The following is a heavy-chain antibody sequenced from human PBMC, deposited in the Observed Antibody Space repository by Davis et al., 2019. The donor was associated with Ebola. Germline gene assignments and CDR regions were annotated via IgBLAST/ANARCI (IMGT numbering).Heavy chain of an antibody. J-gene: IGHJ5*02. V-gene: IGHV5-51*01. CDR3: ARVAMAGTLGWFDP. Sequence: GESLKISCKGSGYSFTTHWIGWVRQMPGKGLEWMGILYPGDSDTRYSPPFEGQVTISADRSTAYLQWSSLKASDTAMYYCARVAMAGTLGWFDPWGQGTLVTVSS. D-gene: IGHD6-19*01. CDR2: LYPGDSDT. CDR1: GYSFTTHW.